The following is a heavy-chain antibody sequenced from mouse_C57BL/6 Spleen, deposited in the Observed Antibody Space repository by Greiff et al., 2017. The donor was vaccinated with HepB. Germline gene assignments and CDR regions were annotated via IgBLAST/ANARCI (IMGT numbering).Heavy chain of an antibody. V-gene: IGHV14-4*01. CDR2: IDPENGDT. J-gene: IGHJ3*01. CDR3: TTFTTT. D-gene: IGHD1-1*01. Sequence: EVKLQESGAELVRPGASVKLSCTASGFNIKDDYMHWVKQRPEQGLEWIGWIDPENGDTEYASKFQGKATITADTSSNTAYLQLSSLTSEDTVVYYCTTFTTTWGQGTLVTVSA. CDR1: GFNIKDDY.